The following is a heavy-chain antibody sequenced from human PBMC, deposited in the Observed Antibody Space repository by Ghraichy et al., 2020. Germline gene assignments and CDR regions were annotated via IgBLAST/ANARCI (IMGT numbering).Heavy chain of an antibody. Sequence: SVKVSCKASGGTFSSYAISWVRQAPGQGLEWMGGIIPIFGTANYAQKFQGRVTITADESTSTAYMELSSLRSEDTAVYYCAREVRADTAMVGYYGMDVWGQGTTVTVSS. CDR3: AREVRADTAMVGYYGMDV. CDR1: GGTFSSYA. CDR2: IIPIFGTA. V-gene: IGHV1-69*13. D-gene: IGHD5-18*01. J-gene: IGHJ6*02.